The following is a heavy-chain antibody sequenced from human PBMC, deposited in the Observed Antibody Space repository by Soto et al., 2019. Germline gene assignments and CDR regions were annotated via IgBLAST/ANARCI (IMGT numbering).Heavy chain of an antibody. CDR2: ISYDGSNK. D-gene: IGHD2-15*01. V-gene: IGHV3-30*18. Sequence: GGSLRLSCAASGFTFSSYGMHWVRQAPGKGLEWVAVISYDGSNKYYADSVKGRFTISRDNSKNTLYLQMNSLRAEDTAVYYCAKDQSLLDIVVVVAAPDDYGMDVWGQGTTVTVSS. CDR1: GFTFSSYG. J-gene: IGHJ6*02. CDR3: AKDQSLLDIVVVVAAPDDYGMDV.